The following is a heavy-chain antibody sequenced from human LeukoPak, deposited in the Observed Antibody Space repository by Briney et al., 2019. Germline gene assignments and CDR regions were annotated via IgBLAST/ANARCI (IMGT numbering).Heavy chain of an antibody. V-gene: IGHV4-31*03. Sequence: SETLSLTCSVSGVSITSGIYYWSWIRQHPGKGLEWIGYIYYTGTTYYNWSLQIRATISIDTSESRFSLRLTSVTAADSAVYYCARAPQMLYGSAYYYMDVWGKGTTVTVSS. CDR3: ARAPQMLYGSAYYYMDV. D-gene: IGHD2-2*02. CDR2: IYYTGTT. J-gene: IGHJ6*03. CDR1: GVSITSGIYY.